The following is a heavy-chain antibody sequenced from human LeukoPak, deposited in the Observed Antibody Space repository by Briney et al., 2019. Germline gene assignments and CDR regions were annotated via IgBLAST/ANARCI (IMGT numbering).Heavy chain of an antibody. V-gene: IGHV1-2*02. D-gene: IGHD4-17*01. J-gene: IGHJ6*02. Sequence: ASVKVSCKASVYTFTGYYMHWVRQAPGQGLEWMGWINPNSGGTNYAQKFQGRVTMTRDTSISTAYMELSRLRSDDTAVYYCARPKGVTTSYYYYGMDVWGQGTTVTVSS. CDR1: VYTFTGYY. CDR2: INPNSGGT. CDR3: ARPKGVTTSYYYYGMDV.